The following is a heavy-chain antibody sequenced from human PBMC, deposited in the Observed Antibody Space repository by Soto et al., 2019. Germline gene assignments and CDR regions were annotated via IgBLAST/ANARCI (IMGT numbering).Heavy chain of an antibody. J-gene: IGHJ4*02. CDR3: AKDPRLELRGVDS. CDR1: GYNFGSYA. D-gene: IGHD1-7*01. V-gene: IGHV3-23*01. Sequence: DVHLLESGGGLVQPGWSLRLSCVASGYNFGSYAMMWVRQAPGKGLEWISTIGGGGIGSYYADSVKGRFTISRDNSKNTLFLQMNSLRAEDTGVYYCAKDPRLELRGVDSWGQGTQVTVSS. CDR2: IGGGGIGS.